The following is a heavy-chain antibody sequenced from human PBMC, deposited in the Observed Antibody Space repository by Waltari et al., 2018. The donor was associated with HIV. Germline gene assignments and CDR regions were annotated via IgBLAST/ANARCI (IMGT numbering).Heavy chain of an antibody. CDR1: GFTFPNYW. CDR2: IKDDGSEK. CDR3: ARIGTFPHNYAIDF. J-gene: IGHJ6*02. Sequence: EVQLMESVGGLVQSGGSLRLSCAASGFTFPNYWMSWVRQTPVKGLEWVDYIKDDGSEKYYMGSVKGRFTISRDNAKNSMFLQMNSLRAEDTAVYYCARIGTFPHNYAIDFWGQGTTVTFSS. V-gene: IGHV3-7*01. D-gene: IGHD1-26*01.